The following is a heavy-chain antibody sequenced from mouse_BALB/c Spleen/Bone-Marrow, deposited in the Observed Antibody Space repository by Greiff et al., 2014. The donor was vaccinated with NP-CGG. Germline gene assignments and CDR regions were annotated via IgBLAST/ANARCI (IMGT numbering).Heavy chain of an antibody. CDR2: IYPGDGET. V-gene: IGHV1-80*01. D-gene: IGHD2-2*01. J-gene: IGHJ3*01. Sequence: QVQLQQSGAELVRPGSSVKISCKASGYAFSSYWMTWVKQRPGQGLEWIGQIYPGDGETNYNGKFKVKATLTADKSSSTAYMQLSGLTSEDSAVYFCAKVTTGFAYWGQGTLVTVSA. CDR1: GYAFSSYW. CDR3: AKVTTGFAY.